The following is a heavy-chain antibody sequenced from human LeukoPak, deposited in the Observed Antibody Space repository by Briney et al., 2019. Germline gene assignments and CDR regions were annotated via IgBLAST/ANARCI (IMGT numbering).Heavy chain of an antibody. CDR3: ARGGPRYCSGGSCYFGY. D-gene: IGHD2-15*01. CDR1: GGSFSGYY. J-gene: IGHJ4*02. CDR2: INHSGST. Sequence: DPSETLSLTCAVYGGSFSGYYWSWIRQPPGKGLEWIGEINHSGSTNYNPSLKSRVTISVDTSKNQFSLKLSSVTAADTAVYYCARGGPRYCSGGSCYFGYWGQGTLVTVSS. V-gene: IGHV4-34*01.